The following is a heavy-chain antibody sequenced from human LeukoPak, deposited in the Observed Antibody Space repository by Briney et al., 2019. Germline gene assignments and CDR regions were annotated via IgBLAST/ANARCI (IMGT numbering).Heavy chain of an antibody. V-gene: IGHV4-59*01. CDR1: GGSISSYY. J-gene: IGHJ4*02. Sequence: SETLSLTCTVSGGSISSYYWSWIRQPPGKGLEWIGYVYYGGSTNYNPSLKSRVTISIDTSKNQFSLKLSSVTAADTAVYYCAFSYDFWSGYFTGWGQGTLVTVSS. D-gene: IGHD3-3*01. CDR2: VYYGGST. CDR3: AFSYDFWSGYFTG.